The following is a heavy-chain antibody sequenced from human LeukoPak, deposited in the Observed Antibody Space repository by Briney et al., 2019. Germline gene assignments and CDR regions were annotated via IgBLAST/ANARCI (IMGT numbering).Heavy chain of an antibody. D-gene: IGHD2-15*01. V-gene: IGHV3-48*04. CDR2: ISSSSSTI. CDR3: ARAVVDDSLYCSGGSCYSHPYYYYMDV. CDR1: GFTVSSNY. J-gene: IGHJ6*03. Sequence: GGSLRLSCAASGFTVSSNYMSWVRQAPGKGLEWVSYISSSSSTIYYADSVKGRFTIPRDNAKNSLYLQMNSLRAEDTAVYYCARAVVDDSLYCSGGSCYSHPYYYYMDVWGKGTTVTVSS.